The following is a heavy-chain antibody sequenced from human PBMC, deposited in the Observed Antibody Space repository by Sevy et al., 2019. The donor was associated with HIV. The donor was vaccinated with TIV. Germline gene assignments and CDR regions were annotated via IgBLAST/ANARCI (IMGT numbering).Heavy chain of an antibody. CDR3: ARGSREVVPAARPFYYYYYMDV. CDR1: GFTFSSYS. CDR2: ISSSSSYI. D-gene: IGHD2-2*01. Sequence: GGSLRLSCAASGFTFSSYSMNWVRQAPGKGLEWVSSISSSSSYIYYADSVKGRFTISRDNAKNSLYLQMNSLRAEDTAVYYCARGSREVVPAARPFYYYYYMDVWGKGTTVTVSS. J-gene: IGHJ6*03. V-gene: IGHV3-21*01.